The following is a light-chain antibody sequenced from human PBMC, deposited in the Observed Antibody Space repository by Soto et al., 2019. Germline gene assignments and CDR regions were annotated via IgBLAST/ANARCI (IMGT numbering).Light chain of an antibody. CDR2: KAS. Sequence: DIQMTQSPSSLSASVGDRVTITCRASQSISSYLNWYQQKPGKAPKLFIFKASTLESGVPSRFSGSGSGTEFTLSISSLQPDDFATYFCQQYESFPRTFGQGTKVEIK. CDR3: QQYESFPRT. CDR1: QSISSY. J-gene: IGKJ1*01. V-gene: IGKV1-5*03.